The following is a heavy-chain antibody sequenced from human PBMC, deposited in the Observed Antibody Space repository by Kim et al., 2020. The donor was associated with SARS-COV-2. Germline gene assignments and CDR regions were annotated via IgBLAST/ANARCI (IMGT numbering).Heavy chain of an antibody. D-gene: IGHD2-2*01. CDR2: IYYSGST. V-gene: IGHV4-59*13. J-gene: IGHJ6*02. CDR1: GGSISSYY. Sequence: SETLSLTCTVSGGSISSYYWSWIRQPPGKGLEWIGYIYYSGSTNYNPSLKSRVTISVDTSKNQFSLKLSSVTAADTAVYYCARGGAVPAAMPYYYYGMDVWGQGTTVTVSS. CDR3: ARGGAVPAAMPYYYYGMDV.